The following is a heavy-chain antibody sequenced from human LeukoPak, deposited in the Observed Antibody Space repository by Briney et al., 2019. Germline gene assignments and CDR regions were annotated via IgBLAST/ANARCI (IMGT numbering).Heavy chain of an antibody. D-gene: IGHD3-10*01. CDR1: GYTFTSYD. Sequence: GASVKVSCKASGYTFTSYDINWVRQATGQGLEWMGWMNPNSGNTGYAQKFQGRVTITRNTSISTAYMELSSLRSEDTAVYYCARARRVRGASCIGYWGQGTLVTVSS. CDR2: MNPNSGNT. CDR3: ARARRVRGASCIGY. V-gene: IGHV1-8*03. J-gene: IGHJ4*02.